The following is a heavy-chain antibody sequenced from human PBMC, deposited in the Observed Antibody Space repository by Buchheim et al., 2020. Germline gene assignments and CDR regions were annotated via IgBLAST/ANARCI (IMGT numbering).Heavy chain of an antibody. Sequence: EMQLLESGGGLVQPGGSLRLSCAASGFTLSSYAMSWVRQAPGKGLEWVSSISESGDSTYYAASVKGRFTISRDNSNNTLYLQLNSLRAEDTAVYYCARDLYYDILTGYTFDYWGQGTL. CDR1: GFTLSSYA. D-gene: IGHD3-9*01. J-gene: IGHJ4*02. CDR3: ARDLYYDILTGYTFDY. V-gene: IGHV3-23*01. CDR2: ISESGDST.